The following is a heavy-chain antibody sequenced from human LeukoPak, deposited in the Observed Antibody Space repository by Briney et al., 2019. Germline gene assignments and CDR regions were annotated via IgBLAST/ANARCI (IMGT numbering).Heavy chain of an antibody. Sequence: GGSLRHSCAASGFTFSSYEMNWVRQGPGKGLEWFSYISSGGGTIYYADSVKGRFTISRDNAKNSLYLQMNSLRAEDTAVYYCVRDLDYWGQGTLVTVSS. CDR2: ISSGGGTI. CDR3: VRDLDY. V-gene: IGHV3-48*03. CDR1: GFTFSSYE. J-gene: IGHJ4*02.